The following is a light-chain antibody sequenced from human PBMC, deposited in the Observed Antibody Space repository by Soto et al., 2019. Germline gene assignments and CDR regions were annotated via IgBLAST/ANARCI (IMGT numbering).Light chain of an antibody. CDR2: DAS. Sequence: DIQMTQSPSTLSASVGDRVTITCRASQSISSWLAWYQQKPGKAPKLLIYDASSLESGVPSRLSGSGSGTEFTLTISSLQPDDFATYYCQQYNSYSRTFGQGTKVE. V-gene: IGKV1-5*01. J-gene: IGKJ1*01. CDR1: QSISSW. CDR3: QQYNSYSRT.